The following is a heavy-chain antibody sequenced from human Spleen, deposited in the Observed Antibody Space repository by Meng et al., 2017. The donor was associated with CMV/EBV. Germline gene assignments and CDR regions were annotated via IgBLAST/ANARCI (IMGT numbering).Heavy chain of an antibody. D-gene: IGHD1-26*01. V-gene: IGHV3-23*01. CDR2: ISGSGGST. Sequence: GESLKISCAASGFTFSSYAMSWVRQAPGKGLEWVSAISGSGGSTYYADSVRGRFTISRDNAKNSLYLQMNSLRAEDTAVYYCARHRAGATPDAFDVWGQGTMVTVSS. J-gene: IGHJ3*01. CDR3: ARHRAGATPDAFDV. CDR1: GFTFSSYA.